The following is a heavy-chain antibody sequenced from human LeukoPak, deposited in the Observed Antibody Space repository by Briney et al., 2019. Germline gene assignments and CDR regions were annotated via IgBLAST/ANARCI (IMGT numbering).Heavy chain of an antibody. CDR1: GFTVSSNY. Sequence: GGSLRLSCAASGFTVSSNYMSWVRQAPGKGLEWVSVIYSGGSTYYADSVKGRFTISRDNSKNTLYLQMNSLRAEDTAVYYCARDSSGYYYGGPFDYWGQGTLVTVSS. V-gene: IGHV3-53*01. CDR2: IYSGGST. J-gene: IGHJ4*02. CDR3: ARDSSGYYYGGPFDY. D-gene: IGHD3-22*01.